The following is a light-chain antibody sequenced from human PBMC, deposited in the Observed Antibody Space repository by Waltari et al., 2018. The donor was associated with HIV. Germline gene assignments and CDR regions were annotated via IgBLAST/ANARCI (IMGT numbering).Light chain of an antibody. V-gene: IGKV3-20*01. CDR1: QSFTSTY. J-gene: IGKJ2*01. Sequence: EIVLTQSPGTLSLSPGERATLSCRASQSFTSTYLAWYQQKRSQAPRLLIYGASSRATGIPDRFSGSGSVTDFTLTISRLEPEDLAVYYCQQYGSSPMYTFGQGTKLEIK. CDR2: GAS. CDR3: QQYGSSPMYT.